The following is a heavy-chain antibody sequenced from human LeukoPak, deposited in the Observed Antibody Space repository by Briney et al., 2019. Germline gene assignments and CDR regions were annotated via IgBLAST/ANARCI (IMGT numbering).Heavy chain of an antibody. CDR1: GFIFSNYW. D-gene: IGHD3-22*01. V-gene: IGHV3-7*01. CDR2: IKQDGSQI. J-gene: IGHJ3*02. CDR3: ARDEIVVVITGAFDI. Sequence: GGSLRLSCAASGFIFSNYWMSWVRQAPGKGLKWVANIKQDGSQIYYVDSVKGRFTISRDNAKNSQYLQMNSLRAEDTAVYYCARDEIVVVITGAFDIWGQGTMVTVSS.